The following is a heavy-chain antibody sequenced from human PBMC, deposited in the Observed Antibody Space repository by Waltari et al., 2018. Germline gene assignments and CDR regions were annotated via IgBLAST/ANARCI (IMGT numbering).Heavy chain of an antibody. Sequence: QVQLVQSGAEVKKPGASVKVSCKASGYTFTGYYMHWVRQAPGKGLEWMGSFDPEDGEGTYAQGVLDRVTMTEDRSTNTAYMELSSLRLEDTAVYYCATGGDYDEYALHYFRGLDVWGQGTTVIVAS. V-gene: IGHV1-24*01. D-gene: IGHD4-17*01. CDR1: GYTFTGYY. CDR3: ATGGDYDEYALHYFRGLDV. CDR2: FDPEDGEG. J-gene: IGHJ6*02.